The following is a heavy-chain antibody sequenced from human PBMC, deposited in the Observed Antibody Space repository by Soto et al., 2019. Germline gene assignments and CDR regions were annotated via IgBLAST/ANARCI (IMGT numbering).Heavy chain of an antibody. D-gene: IGHD3-22*01. CDR3: TREEGYYDSSGYYYFDY. CDR2: IRSKAYGGTT. J-gene: IGHJ4*02. V-gene: IGHV3-49*05. Sequence: ESGGGLVKPGRSLRLSCTASGFTFGDYAMSWFRQAPGKGLEWVGFIRSKAYGGTTEYAASVKGRFTISRDDSKSIAYLQMNSLKTEDTAVYYCTREEGYYDSSGYYYFDYWGQGTLVTVSS. CDR1: GFTFGDYA.